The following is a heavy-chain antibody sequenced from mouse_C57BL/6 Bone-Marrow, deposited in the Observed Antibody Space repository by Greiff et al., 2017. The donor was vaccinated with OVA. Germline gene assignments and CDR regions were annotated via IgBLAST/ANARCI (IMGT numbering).Heavy chain of an antibody. D-gene: IGHD2-1*01. J-gene: IGHJ1*03. V-gene: IGHV1-54*01. Sequence: QVQLQQSGAELVRPGTSVKVSCKASGYAFTNYLIEWVKQRPGQGLEWIGVINPGSGGTTYNEKFKGKATLTADKSSSTAYMQLSSLTSEDSAVYFCARGLLWSYWYFDVWGTGTTVTVSS. CDR3: ARGLLWSYWYFDV. CDR2: INPGSGGT. CDR1: GYAFTNYL.